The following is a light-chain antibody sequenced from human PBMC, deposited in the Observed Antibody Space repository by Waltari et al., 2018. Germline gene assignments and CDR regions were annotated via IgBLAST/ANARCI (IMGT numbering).Light chain of an antibody. CDR2: DVT. V-gene: IGLV2-23*02. Sequence: QSALTQPASVSGSLGQSFTISCTGTYRDVGTYNLVSWYQQHPGKAPTLLIFDVTARPSGVSNRFSGSKSGNTASLTISGLQAEDEADYYCCSYAGNFIWVFGGGTKLTVL. CDR1: YRDVGTYNL. J-gene: IGLJ3*02. CDR3: CSYAGNFIWV.